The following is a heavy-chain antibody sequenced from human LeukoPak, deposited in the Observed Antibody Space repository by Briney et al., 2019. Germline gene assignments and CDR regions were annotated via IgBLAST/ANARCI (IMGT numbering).Heavy chain of an antibody. J-gene: IGHJ4*02. V-gene: IGHV3-7*05. CDR2: IKQDGREK. CDR3: ARANYYYDSTGYCY. Sequence: RGSPRLSCAASRFTFSNYWMSWVRQAPGKGLEWVANIKQDGREKYYVDSVKGRFTLSRDNAKNSLYLQMNSLRAEDTAVYYCARANYYYDSTGYCYWGQGTLVTVSS. D-gene: IGHD3-22*01. CDR1: RFTFSNYW.